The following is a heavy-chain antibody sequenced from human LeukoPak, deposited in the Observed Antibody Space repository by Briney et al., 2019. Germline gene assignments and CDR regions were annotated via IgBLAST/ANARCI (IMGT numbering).Heavy chain of an antibody. CDR2: INYSGST. Sequence: PSETLSLTCTVSGDPIRQPPGKGLEWIGYINYSGSTNYNPSLKNRVTISADTSKNQFSLRLSAVTAADTAVYFCARGVKVAGSYWGQGTLVTVSS. CDR3: ARGVKVAGSY. J-gene: IGHJ4*02. V-gene: IGHV4-59*01. CDR1: GDPI. D-gene: IGHD2-15*01.